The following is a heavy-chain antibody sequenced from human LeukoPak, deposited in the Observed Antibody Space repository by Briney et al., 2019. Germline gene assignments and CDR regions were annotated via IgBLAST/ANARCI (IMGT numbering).Heavy chain of an antibody. D-gene: IGHD3-3*01. CDR2: ISSSGSTI. V-gene: IGHV3-11*01. J-gene: IGHJ4*02. CDR3: ARAKTLRFLEWLSHERYPDY. Sequence: PGGSLRLSCAASGFTFSDYYMSWIRQAPGKGLEWVSYISSSGSTIYYADSVKGRFTISRDNAKNSLYLQMNNLRAEDTAVYYCARAKTLRFLEWLSHERYPDYWGQGTLVTVSS. CDR1: GFTFSDYY.